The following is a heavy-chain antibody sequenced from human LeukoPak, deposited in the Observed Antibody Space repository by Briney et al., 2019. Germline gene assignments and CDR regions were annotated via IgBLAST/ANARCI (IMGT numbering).Heavy chain of an antibody. CDR1: GGSISSSSYY. D-gene: IGHD5-18*01. CDR2: IYYSGST. V-gene: IGHV4-39*01. J-gene: IGHJ5*02. CDR3: ARLHSASLQLSIVNWFDP. Sequence: PSETLSLTCTVPGGSISSSSYYWGWIRQPPGRGLEWIGSIYYSGSTYYNPSLKSRVTISVDTSKNQFSLKLSSVTAADTAVYYCARLHSASLQLSIVNWFDPWGQGTLVTVSS.